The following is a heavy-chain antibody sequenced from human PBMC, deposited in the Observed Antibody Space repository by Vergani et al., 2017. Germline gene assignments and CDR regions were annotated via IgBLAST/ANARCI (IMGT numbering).Heavy chain of an antibody. D-gene: IGHD3-10*01. CDR1: GGSISSSNW. CDR3: ARDRPYYGSGSYYNYYYYGMDV. Sequence: QVQLQESGPGLVKPSGTLSLTCAVSGGSISSSNWWSWVRQPPGKGLEWIGEIYHSGSTNYNPSLKSRGTISVDKSKNQFSLKLSSVTAADTAVYYCARDRPYYGSGSYYNYYYYGMDVWGQGTTVTVSS. CDR2: IYHSGST. V-gene: IGHV4-4*02. J-gene: IGHJ6*02.